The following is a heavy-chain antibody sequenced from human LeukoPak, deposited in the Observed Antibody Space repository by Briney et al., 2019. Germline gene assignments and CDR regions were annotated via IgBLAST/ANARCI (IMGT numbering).Heavy chain of an antibody. CDR1: GFTFSSYA. J-gene: IGHJ6*03. D-gene: IGHD3-22*01. V-gene: IGHV3-53*01. CDR3: ARRMIRDYYYMDV. Sequence: GGSLRLSCAASGFTFSSYAMSWVRQVPGKGLEWVSVLYSGGSTYYADSVKGRFTISRDNSKNTLYLQMNSLRAEDTAVYYCARRMIRDYYYMDVWGKGTTVTISS. CDR2: LYSGGST.